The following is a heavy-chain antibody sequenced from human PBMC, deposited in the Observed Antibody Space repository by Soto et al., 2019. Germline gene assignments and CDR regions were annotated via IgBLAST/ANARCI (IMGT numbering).Heavy chain of an antibody. CDR1: GFTVSSNY. J-gene: IGHJ4*02. CDR2: IYSGCST. Sequence: GGSLRLSCAASGFTVSSNYMSWVRQAPGKGLEWVSVIYSGCSTYYADSVKGRFTIARDNSKNTLYLQMNSLRAEDTAVYYCARLSLVGAAYFDYWGQGTLVTVSS. V-gene: IGHV3-53*01. D-gene: IGHD1-26*01. CDR3: ARLSLVGAAYFDY.